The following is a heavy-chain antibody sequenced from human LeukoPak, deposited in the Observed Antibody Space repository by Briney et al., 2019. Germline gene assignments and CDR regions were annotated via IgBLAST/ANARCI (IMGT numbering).Heavy chain of an antibody. Sequence: GGSLRLSCAVSGFTFSSYAMHWVRQAPGKGLEWVAVISYDGINKYYADSVKGRFTTSRDNSKNTLYLQMNSLRAEDTAVYYCARALYYYDSSGYGPGFDYWGQGTLVTVSS. CDR2: ISYDGINK. CDR3: ARALYYYDSSGYGPGFDY. D-gene: IGHD3-22*01. CDR1: GFTFSSYA. V-gene: IGHV3-30-3*01. J-gene: IGHJ4*02.